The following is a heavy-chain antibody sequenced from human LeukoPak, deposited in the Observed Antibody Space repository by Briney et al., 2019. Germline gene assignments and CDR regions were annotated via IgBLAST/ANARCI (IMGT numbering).Heavy chain of an antibody. CDR3: ARELSGSYWY. J-gene: IGHJ4*02. CDR2: INPKSGGT. Sequence: ASVKVSCKASGYTFIGYYMHWVRQAPGQGLEWMGWINPKSGGTNYAQKFQGRVTMTRDTSITTAYMEVSSLTSDDTAVYYCARELSGSYWYWGQGTLVTVSS. CDR1: GYTFIGYY. D-gene: IGHD1-26*01. V-gene: IGHV1-2*02.